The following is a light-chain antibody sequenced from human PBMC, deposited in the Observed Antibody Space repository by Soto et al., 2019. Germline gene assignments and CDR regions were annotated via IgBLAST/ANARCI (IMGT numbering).Light chain of an antibody. J-gene: IGLJ1*01. CDR2: RDT. V-gene: IGLV3-9*01. Sequence: SSELTQPLSVSMALGQTARITCGGNNIENKNVHWYQQRPGQAPVLVIYRDTKRPSGIPERFSGSNSGNTATLTISRAQAGDEADYYCQVWDSSTYVFGPGTKLTVL. CDR1: NIENKN. CDR3: QVWDSSTYV.